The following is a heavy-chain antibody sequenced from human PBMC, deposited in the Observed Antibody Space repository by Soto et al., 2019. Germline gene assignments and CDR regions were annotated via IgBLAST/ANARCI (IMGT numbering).Heavy chain of an antibody. CDR3: ARVVVVAAIDY. J-gene: IGHJ4*02. D-gene: IGHD2-15*01. V-gene: IGHV4-4*02. CDR2: IHHSGST. CDR1: GGSVSSNNW. Sequence: PSETLSLTCAVSGGSVSSNNWWSWVRQPPGKGLEWIGEIHHSGSTNYNPSLKSRVTISVDTSKDQFSLKLSSVTAADTAVYYCARVVVVAAIDYWGQGTLVTVSS.